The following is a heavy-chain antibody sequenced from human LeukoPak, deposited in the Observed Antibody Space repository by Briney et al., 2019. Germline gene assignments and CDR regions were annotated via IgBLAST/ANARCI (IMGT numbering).Heavy chain of an antibody. J-gene: IGHJ6*03. V-gene: IGHV4-38-2*02. CDR3: ARSRVPYYYYYMDV. Sequence: SETLSLTCTVSGYSISSGYYWGWIRQPPGKGLEWIGSIYYSGSTYYNPSLKSRVTISVDTSKNQFSLKLSSVTAADTAVYYCARSRVPYYYYYMDVWGKGTTVTVSS. CDR2: IYYSGST. CDR1: GYSISSGYY.